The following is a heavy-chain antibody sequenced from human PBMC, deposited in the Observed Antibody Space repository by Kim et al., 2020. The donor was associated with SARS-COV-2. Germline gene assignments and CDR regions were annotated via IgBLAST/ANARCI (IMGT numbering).Heavy chain of an antibody. Sequence: SETLSLTCTVSGGSISSSSYYWGWIRQPPGKGLEWIGSIYYSGSTYYNPSLKSRVTISVDTSKNQFSLKLSSVTAADTAVYYCARHYKGAGIAVAGYFDYWGQGTLVTVSS. V-gene: IGHV4-39*01. CDR3: ARHYKGAGIAVAGYFDY. CDR2: IYYSGST. J-gene: IGHJ4*02. D-gene: IGHD6-19*01. CDR1: GGSISSSSYY.